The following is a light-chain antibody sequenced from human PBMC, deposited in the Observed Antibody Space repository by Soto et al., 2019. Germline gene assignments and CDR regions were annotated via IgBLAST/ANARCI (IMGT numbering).Light chain of an antibody. CDR2: INS. CDR3: AAWDDSLNGVV. J-gene: IGLJ2*01. Sequence: QSVLTQPPSASRTPGQRVTISCSGSSSNIGSNTVNWYQQFPGTAPKLLIYINSHRPSGVPDRFSGSKSGTSASLAISGLQSDDEADYYCAAWDDSLNGVVFGGGTKLTVL. CDR1: SSNIGSNT. V-gene: IGLV1-44*01.